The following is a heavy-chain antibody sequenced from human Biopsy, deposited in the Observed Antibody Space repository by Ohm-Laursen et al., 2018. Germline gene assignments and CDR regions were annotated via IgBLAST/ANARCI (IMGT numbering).Heavy chain of an antibody. Sequence: ASVKVSCKASGYTFTGQYLHWVRQVPGQGLEWVGWINPHSGTTKFAQDFQGRVTMTGDTSITTAYMELRRLRSDDTAVYYCAKGQDLRGGAEYFQHWGQGALVTVSS. V-gene: IGHV1-2*02. CDR2: INPHSGTT. D-gene: IGHD2-15*01. J-gene: IGHJ1*01. CDR3: AKGQDLRGGAEYFQH. CDR1: GYTFTGQY.